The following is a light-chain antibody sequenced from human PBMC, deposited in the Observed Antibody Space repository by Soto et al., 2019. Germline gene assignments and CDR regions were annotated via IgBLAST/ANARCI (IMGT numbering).Light chain of an antibody. Sequence: EIVLTQSPGTLSLSPGERATLSCRASQSVSSSYLAWYQQKPGQAPRLLIYGASSRATGIPDRFSGSGSGTDFTLTISRLEPEDFAVYYCQQYGGFDQGTKVEIK. CDR3: QQYGG. J-gene: IGKJ1*01. V-gene: IGKV3-20*01. CDR2: GAS. CDR1: QSVSSSY.